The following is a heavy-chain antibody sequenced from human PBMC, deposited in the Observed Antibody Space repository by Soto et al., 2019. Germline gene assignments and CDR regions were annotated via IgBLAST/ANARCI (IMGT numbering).Heavy chain of an antibody. D-gene: IGHD2-2*01. J-gene: IGHJ5*02. CDR3: ARGRYCSSTSCYAEPNPSGNWFDP. CDR2: INPNSGGT. CDR1: GYTFTGYY. Sequence: GASVKVSCKASGYTFTGYYMHWARQAPGQGLEWMGWINPNSGGTNYAQKFQGWVTMTRDTSISTAYMELSRLRSDDTAVYYCARGRYCSSTSCYAEPNPSGNWFDPWGQGTLVTVSS. V-gene: IGHV1-2*04.